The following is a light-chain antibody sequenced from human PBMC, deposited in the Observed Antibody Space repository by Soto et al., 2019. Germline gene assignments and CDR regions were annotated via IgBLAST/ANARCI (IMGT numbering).Light chain of an antibody. CDR3: QVWDSSSDHVV. J-gene: IGLJ2*01. V-gene: IGLV3-21*02. Sequence: SYVLTQPPSVSVAPGQTARITCGGNNIGSKSVHWYQQKPCQAPVLVVYDDSDRPSGIPERFSGSNSGNTATLTISRVEAGDEADYYCQVWDSSSDHVVFGGGTKVTVL. CDR2: DDS. CDR1: NIGSKS.